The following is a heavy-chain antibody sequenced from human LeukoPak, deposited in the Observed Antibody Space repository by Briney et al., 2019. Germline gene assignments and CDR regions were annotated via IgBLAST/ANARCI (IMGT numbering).Heavy chain of an antibody. J-gene: IGHJ4*02. D-gene: IGHD2-15*01. CDR1: GFTFSSYA. CDR3: AKQLGYCSDGSCYFPY. V-gene: IGHV3-23*01. CDR2: ISNNGGYT. Sequence: GGSLRLSCVGSGFTFSSYAMSRVRQAPGKGLEWVSAISNNGGYTYYADSVQGRFTISRDNSKSTLCLQMNSLRAEDTAVYYCAKQLGYCSDGSCYFPYWGQGTLVTVSS.